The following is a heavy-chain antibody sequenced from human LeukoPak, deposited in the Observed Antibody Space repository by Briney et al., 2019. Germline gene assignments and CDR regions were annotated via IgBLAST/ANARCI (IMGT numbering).Heavy chain of an antibody. CDR2: IVPRLDTT. J-gene: IGHJ6*02. D-gene: IGHD1-26*01. CDR3: ANLVGPLDV. V-gene: IGHV1-69*04. CDR1: GYTFTSYD. Sequence: GASVKVSCKASGYTFTSYDINWVRQATGQGLEWMGRIVPRLDTTNYAQKFQGRVTITADKSTDTVYMELRRLRSEDTAVYYCANLVGPLDVWGQGTTVSVSS.